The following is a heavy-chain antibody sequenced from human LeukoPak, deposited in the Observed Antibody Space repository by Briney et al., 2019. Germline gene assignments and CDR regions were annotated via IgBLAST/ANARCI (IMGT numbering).Heavy chain of an antibody. CDR3: ARPRYGSSWSPPHQNWFDP. D-gene: IGHD6-13*01. J-gene: IGHJ5*02. V-gene: IGHV1-46*01. CDR2: INPSGGST. Sequence: GASVKVSCKTSGYIFTSYYMHWVRQAPGQGLEWMAMINPSGGSTTYAQKFQGRVTLTRDMSTSTVYMELSSLRSEDTAVYYCARPRYGSSWSPPHQNWFDPWGQGTLVTVSS. CDR1: GYIFTSYY.